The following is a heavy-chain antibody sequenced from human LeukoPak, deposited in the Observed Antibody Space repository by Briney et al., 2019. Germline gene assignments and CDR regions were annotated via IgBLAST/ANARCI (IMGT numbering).Heavy chain of an antibody. Sequence: SETLSLTCAVYGGSFSGYYWSWIRQPPGKGLEWIGEINHSGSTNYNPSLKSRVTISVDTSKNQFSLKLSSVTAADTAVYYCARGRIVVVPAAIPVRRAYYFDYWGQGTLVTVS. V-gene: IGHV4-34*01. J-gene: IGHJ4*02. CDR3: ARGRIVVVPAAIPVRRAYYFDY. CDR2: INHSGST. D-gene: IGHD2-2*02. CDR1: GGSFSGYY.